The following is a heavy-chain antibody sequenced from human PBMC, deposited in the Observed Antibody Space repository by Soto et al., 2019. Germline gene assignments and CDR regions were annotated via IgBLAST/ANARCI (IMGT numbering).Heavy chain of an antibody. V-gene: IGHV4-59*12. Sequence: SETLSLTCTVSGGSISSYYWSWIRQPPGKGLEWIGYIHHSGGPKYNPSLKSRVTISADTSKNQFSLELSSVTAADTAVYYCASYGSGSYYNGYYFDYWGQGTLVTVSS. CDR2: IHHSGGP. CDR3: ASYGSGSYYNGYYFDY. J-gene: IGHJ4*02. CDR1: GGSISSYY. D-gene: IGHD3-10*01.